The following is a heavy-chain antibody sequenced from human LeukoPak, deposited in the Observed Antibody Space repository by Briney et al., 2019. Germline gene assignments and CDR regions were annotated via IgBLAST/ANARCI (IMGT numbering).Heavy chain of an antibody. J-gene: IGHJ4*02. CDR3: AKDTFSSSWYAPDY. D-gene: IGHD6-13*01. CDR2: ISYDGSNK. CDR1: GFTFSSYG. Sequence: GGSLRLSCAASGFTFSSYGMHWVRQAPGKGLEWVAVISYDGSNKYYADSVKGRFTISRDNSKNTLYLQMNSLRAEDTAVYYCAKDTFSSSWYAPDYWGQGTLVTVSS. V-gene: IGHV3-30*18.